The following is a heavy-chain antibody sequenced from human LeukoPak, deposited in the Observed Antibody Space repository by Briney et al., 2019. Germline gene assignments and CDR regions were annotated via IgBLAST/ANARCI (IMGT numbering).Heavy chain of an antibody. J-gene: IGHJ4*02. CDR1: GFTFSNYA. Sequence: GGSLRLSCAASGFTFSNYAMSWVRQAPGKGLEWVSAISGGGDNTFYTDSVKGRFTISRDNSKNTLSLQMNSLRVEDAAVYHCARDLAWGAFDYWGQGTLVTVSS. CDR3: ARDLAWGAFDY. D-gene: IGHD7-27*01. V-gene: IGHV3-23*01. CDR2: ISGGGDNT.